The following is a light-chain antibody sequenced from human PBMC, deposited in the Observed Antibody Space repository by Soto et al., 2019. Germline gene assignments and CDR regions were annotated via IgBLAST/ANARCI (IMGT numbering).Light chain of an antibody. Sequence: DIQMTQSPSTLSASLGDRVTITCRASQSISNRLAWYQHKPGKAPKYLIYDASSLESGAPSRFSGSGSGTEFTLSISSLQPDDFATYYCQQYNSYPWTFGQGTKVDI. CDR2: DAS. CDR1: QSISNR. CDR3: QQYNSYPWT. J-gene: IGKJ1*01. V-gene: IGKV1-5*01.